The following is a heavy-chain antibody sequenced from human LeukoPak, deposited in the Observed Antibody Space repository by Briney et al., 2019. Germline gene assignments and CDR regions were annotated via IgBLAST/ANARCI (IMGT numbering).Heavy chain of an antibody. D-gene: IGHD2-2*03. V-gene: IGHV1-69*02. CDR1: GGTFSSYT. CDR2: IIPILGIA. CDR3: ARYPWIDDYYYYGMDV. Sequence: ASVKVSCKASGGTFSSYTISWVRQAPGQGLEWMGWIIPILGIANYAQKFQGRVTITADKSTSTAYMELSSLRSEDTAVYYCARYPWIDDYYYYGMDVWGQGTTVTVSS. J-gene: IGHJ6*02.